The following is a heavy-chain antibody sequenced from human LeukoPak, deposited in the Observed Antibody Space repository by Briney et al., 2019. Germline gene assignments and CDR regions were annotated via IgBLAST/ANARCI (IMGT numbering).Heavy chain of an antibody. D-gene: IGHD3-22*01. CDR3: ARRITMIVEAGDAFDI. CDR2: ISSSSSYI. CDR1: GFIFSSYS. J-gene: IGHJ3*02. V-gene: IGHV3-21*01. Sequence: GGSLRLSCAASGFIFSSYSMNWVRQAPGKGLEWVSSISSSSSYIYYADSVKGRFTISRDNAKNSLYLQMNSLRAEDTAVYYCARRITMIVEAGDAFDIWGQGTMVTVSS.